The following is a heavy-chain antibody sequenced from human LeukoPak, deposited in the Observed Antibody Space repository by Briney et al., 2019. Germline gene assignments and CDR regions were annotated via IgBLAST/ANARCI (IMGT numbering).Heavy chain of an antibody. V-gene: IGHV4-59*08. D-gene: IGHD6-13*01. Sequence: SETLSPTCTVSGVSISSYYWSWIRQPPGKGLEWIGYIYYSGSTNYNPSLKSRVTISLDTSKNQFSLKLSSVTAADTAVYYCARHDGSSWYYAFDVWGQGTMVTASS. J-gene: IGHJ3*01. CDR3: ARHDGSSWYYAFDV. CDR2: IYYSGST. CDR1: GVSISSYY.